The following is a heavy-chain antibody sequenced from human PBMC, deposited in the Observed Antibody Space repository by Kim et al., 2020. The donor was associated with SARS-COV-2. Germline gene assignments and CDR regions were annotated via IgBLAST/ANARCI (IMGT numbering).Heavy chain of an antibody. CDR3: ATLDSSGYYKEYYFDY. CDR2: FDPEDGET. V-gene: IGHV1-24*01. D-gene: IGHD3-22*01. CDR1: GYTLTELS. J-gene: IGHJ4*02. Sequence: ASVKVSCKVSGYTLTELSMHWVRQAPGKGLAWMGGFDPEDGETIYALKFQGRVTMTEDTSTDTAYMELSSLRSEDTAVYYCATLDSSGYYKEYYFDYWGQGTLVTVSS.